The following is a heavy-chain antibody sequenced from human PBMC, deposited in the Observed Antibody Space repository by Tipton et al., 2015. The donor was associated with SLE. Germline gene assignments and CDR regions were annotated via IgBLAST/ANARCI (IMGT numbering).Heavy chain of an antibody. V-gene: IGHV4-39*07. Sequence: TLSLTCTVSGGSIRGSEYYWGWIRQPPGKGLEWIGTIYYTGRTYYNPSLKSRLTISVDMSKNQFSLRLSSVTAADSAIYFCARGPMTSVTTGFDYWGQGTLVTVSS. CDR2: IYYTGRT. J-gene: IGHJ4*02. CDR3: ARGPMTSVTTGFDY. CDR1: GGSIRGSEYY. D-gene: IGHD4-11*01.